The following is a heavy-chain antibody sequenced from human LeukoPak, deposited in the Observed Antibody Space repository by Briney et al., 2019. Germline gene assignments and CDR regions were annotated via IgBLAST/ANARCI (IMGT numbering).Heavy chain of an antibody. CDR3: ARVVLYCSSTSCSLDF. CDR2: INAGNGNT. D-gene: IGHD2-2*01. J-gene: IGHJ4*02. Sequence: ASVKVSCKASGYTFTSYAMHWVRQAPGQRLEWMGWINAGNGNTKYSQKFQGRVTITRDTSASTAYMELSSLRSEDTAVYYCARVVLYCSSTSCSLDFWGQGTPVTVSS. CDR1: GYTFTSYA. V-gene: IGHV1-3*01.